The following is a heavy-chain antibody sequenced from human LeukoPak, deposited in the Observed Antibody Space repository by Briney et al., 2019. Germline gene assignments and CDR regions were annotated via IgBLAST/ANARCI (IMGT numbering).Heavy chain of an antibody. CDR1: GGSISSGDYY. CDR2: IHYSGST. V-gene: IGHV4-30-4*08. J-gene: IGHJ6*03. Sequence: TLSLTCTVSGGSISSGDYYWSWIRQPPGKGLEWIGYIHYSGSTYYNPSLKSRVTISVDTSKNQFSLKLSSVTAADTAVYYCARDPGRNYYYYYMDVWGKGTTVTVSS. CDR3: ARDPGRNYYYYYMDV.